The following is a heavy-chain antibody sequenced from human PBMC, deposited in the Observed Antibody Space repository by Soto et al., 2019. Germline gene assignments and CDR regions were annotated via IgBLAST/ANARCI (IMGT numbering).Heavy chain of an antibody. CDR2: IWNDGSNE. J-gene: IGHJ4*02. Sequence: PGGSVRLSCEASGFNFSSYGIHWVRQAPGKGLEWVAIIWNDGSNEYYADSVKGRFTTSRDNSKNTVYLQVSKLRAEDTAVYFCARDQTDSGGYSDSWGQGTLVTVSS. D-gene: IGHD3-22*01. CDR1: GFNFSSYG. V-gene: IGHV3-33*01. CDR3: ARDQTDSGGYSDS.